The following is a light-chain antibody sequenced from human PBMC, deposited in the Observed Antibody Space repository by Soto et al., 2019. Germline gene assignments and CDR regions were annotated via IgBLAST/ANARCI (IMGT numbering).Light chain of an antibody. V-gene: IGKV3-11*01. Sequence: EIVLTQSPATLSLSPGERATLSCRASQGVSSYLAWYQQKPGQAHRLLIYDASNRATGIPARFSGSGSGTDFTLIISSLEPEDSAVYYGQQRSNWPMITFGQGTRLEIK. CDR3: QQRSNWPMIT. J-gene: IGKJ5*01. CDR1: QGVSSY. CDR2: DAS.